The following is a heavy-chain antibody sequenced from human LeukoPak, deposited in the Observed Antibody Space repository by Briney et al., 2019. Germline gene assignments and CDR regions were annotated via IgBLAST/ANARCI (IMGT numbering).Heavy chain of an antibody. D-gene: IGHD6-13*01. CDR3: ARDSSQLGVGYFDY. J-gene: IGHJ4*02. CDR2: ISSSSSYI. Sequence: PGGSLRLSCAASGFTFSSYSMNWVRQAPGKGLEWVSSISSSSSYIYYADSVKGRFTISRDNAKNSLYLQMNSLRAEDTAAYYCARDSSQLGVGYFDYWGQGTLVTVSS. V-gene: IGHV3-21*01. CDR1: GFTFSSYS.